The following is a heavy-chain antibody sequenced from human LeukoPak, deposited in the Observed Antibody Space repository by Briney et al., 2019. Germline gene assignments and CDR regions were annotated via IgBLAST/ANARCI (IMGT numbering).Heavy chain of an antibody. CDR1: GYTFTSYD. CDR2: MNPNSGNT. J-gene: IGHJ4*02. D-gene: IGHD3-3*01. Sequence: GASVKVSCKASGYTFTSYDINWVRQATGQGLEWMGWMNPNSGNTGYAQKFQGRVTMTRNTSISTAYMEPSSLRSEDTAVSYCARGRYDFWSGYPSDYWGQGTLVTVSS. CDR3: ARGRYDFWSGYPSDY. V-gene: IGHV1-8*01.